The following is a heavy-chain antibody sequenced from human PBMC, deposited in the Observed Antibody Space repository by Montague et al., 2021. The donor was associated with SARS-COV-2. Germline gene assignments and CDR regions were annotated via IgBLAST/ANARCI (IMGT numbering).Heavy chain of an antibody. CDR2: IHHGGST. V-gene: IGHV4-34*01. CDR1: GGSFSTYS. D-gene: IGHD3-10*01. CDR3: ASLGDGVVPSPILGVGPYYSYYYMDV. Sequence: SETLSLTCAVHGGSFSTYSWNWIRQPPGKGLEWIGEIHHGGSTNYNPSLKSRVTISADTSKNQFSLKLTSVAAADTAVYYFASLGDGVVPSPILGVGPYYSYYYMDVWGKGTTVAVSS. J-gene: IGHJ6*03.